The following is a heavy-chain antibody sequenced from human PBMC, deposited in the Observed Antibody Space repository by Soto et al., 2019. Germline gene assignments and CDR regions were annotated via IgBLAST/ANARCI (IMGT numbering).Heavy chain of an antibody. V-gene: IGHV1-18*01. Sequence: GASLKVSCKASGYTFTIYGISWVRQAPGQGLEWMGWISAYNGNTNYAQKLQGRVTMTTDTSTITAYMELRSLRSDDTAVYYCARQPVAGTAFFDYWGQGTLVTVSS. J-gene: IGHJ4*02. D-gene: IGHD6-19*01. CDR2: ISAYNGNT. CDR3: ARQPVAGTAFFDY. CDR1: GYTFTIYG.